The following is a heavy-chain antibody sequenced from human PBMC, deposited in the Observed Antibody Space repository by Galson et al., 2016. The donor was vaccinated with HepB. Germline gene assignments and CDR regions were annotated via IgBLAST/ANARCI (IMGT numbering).Heavy chain of an antibody. CDR3: ATGRYATAACHHYYDYGMDD. CDR2: IIPIFGKT. J-gene: IGHJ6*02. Sequence: SVKVSCKASGRTFSSYALSWVRQAPGEGLEWMGGIIPIFGKTNYAQNFQGRVTIIADKSTSTAYMELSSLRSEDTAVYYCATGRYATAACHHYYDYGMDDWGQGTTFTVSS. V-gene: IGHV1-69*06. D-gene: IGHD2-8*01. CDR1: GRTFSSYA.